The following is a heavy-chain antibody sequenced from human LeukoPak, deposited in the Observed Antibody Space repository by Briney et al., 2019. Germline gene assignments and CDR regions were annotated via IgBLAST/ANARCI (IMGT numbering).Heavy chain of an antibody. D-gene: IGHD6-13*01. V-gene: IGHV3-64*03. CDR1: GFTFSGYA. CDR2: IISNGEST. CDR3: VKNASTWYLFDY. Sequence: PGGSLRLSCSASGFTFSGYAMHWVRQAPGKGLEYVSAIISNGESTYYSDPVKDRFTISRDNSKNTLYLQMSSLRPEDTAVYYCVKNASTWYLFDYWGQGTLVTVSS. J-gene: IGHJ4*02.